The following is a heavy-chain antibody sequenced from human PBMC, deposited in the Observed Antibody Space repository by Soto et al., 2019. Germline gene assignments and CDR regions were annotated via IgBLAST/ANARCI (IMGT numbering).Heavy chain of an antibody. J-gene: IGHJ4*01. CDR1: GGSVNSGIYY. CDR3: ARAYSGYYFDS. Sequence: QVQLQESGPGLVKPSETLSLTCTVSGGSVNSGIYYWSWIRQPPGKGLEWIGYIYYSGSTNYTPSLKSGVTISLDASKHQFSLKLSSVTAADTAVDYCARAYSGYYFDSLGRGHTVAVST. CDR2: IYYSGST. D-gene: IGHD1-26*01. V-gene: IGHV4-61*01.